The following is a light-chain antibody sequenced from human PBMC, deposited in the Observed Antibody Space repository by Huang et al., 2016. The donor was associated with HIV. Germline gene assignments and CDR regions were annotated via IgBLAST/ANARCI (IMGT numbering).Light chain of an antibody. CDR2: RTS. CDR3: QQFGSSPPYS. Sequence: EILLTQSPDTLSLSPGERATLSCRASQSVNNNYLAWYQQKPGQAPRLLIYRTSTRATGIPDRCSGSGAGTDFTRTSSRLEPDDVAVYYCQQFGSSPPYSFGQGTKLEIK. V-gene: IGKV3-20*01. CDR1: QSVNNNY. J-gene: IGKJ2*03.